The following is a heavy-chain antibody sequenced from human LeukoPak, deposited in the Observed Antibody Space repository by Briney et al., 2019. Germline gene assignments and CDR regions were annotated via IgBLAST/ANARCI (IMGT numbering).Heavy chain of an antibody. CDR1: GYTFTSYG. J-gene: IGHJ4*02. CDR2: INPNSGGT. D-gene: IGHD3-10*01. V-gene: IGHV1-2*04. Sequence: GASVKVSCKASGYTFTSYGISWVRQAPGQGLEWMGWINPNSGGTNYAQKFQGWVTMTRDTSISTACMELSRLRSDDTAVYYCARVKGGSGNQGGFDYWGQGTLVTVSS. CDR3: ARVKGGSGNQGGFDY.